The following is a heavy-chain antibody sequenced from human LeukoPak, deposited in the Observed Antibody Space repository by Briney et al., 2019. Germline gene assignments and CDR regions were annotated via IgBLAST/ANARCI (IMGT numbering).Heavy chain of an antibody. CDR1: GGSISYYY. Sequence: SETLSLTCTVSGGSISYYYWNWIRQPAGKGLEWIGRIYVSGSTNYNPSLKSRVTISVDKSKNQFSLKLSSVTVADTAVYYCARRVDISGYFSLDSWGQGTLVTVSS. J-gene: IGHJ4*02. V-gene: IGHV4-4*07. CDR2: IYVSGST. D-gene: IGHD3-22*01. CDR3: ARRVDISGYFSLDS.